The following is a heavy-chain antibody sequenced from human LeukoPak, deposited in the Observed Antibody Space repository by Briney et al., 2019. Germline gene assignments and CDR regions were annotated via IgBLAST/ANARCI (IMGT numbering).Heavy chain of an antibody. CDR1: GGSISSSSYY. CDR2: IYYSGST. V-gene: IGHV4-39*01. Sequence: PSETLSPTSTVSGGSISSSSYYWGWIRQPPGQGLEWIGSIYYSGSTYYNPSLKSRVTISADTSKNQFSLKLSSVTAADTAVYYCARQRGYYDSSGYYPDYWGQGTLVTVSS. J-gene: IGHJ4*02. CDR3: ARQRGYYDSSGYYPDY. D-gene: IGHD3-22*01.